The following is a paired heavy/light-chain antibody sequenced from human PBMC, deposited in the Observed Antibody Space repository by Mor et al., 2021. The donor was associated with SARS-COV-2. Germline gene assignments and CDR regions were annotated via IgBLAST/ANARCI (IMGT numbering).Heavy chain of an antibody. J-gene: IGHJ6*03. CDR2: ILQSGST. V-gene: IGHV4-30-2*01. D-gene: IGHD1-26*01. CDR3: ARSNYNPGLDYYCMEV. CDR1: GGSITSGTYS. Sequence: QLRLQESGSGLVRPSQTLSLTCAVSGGSITSGTYSWTWIRQPVGKGLEWIGNILQSGSTSYNPSLKSRVSISLGRPKDQFSLKLTSVTAADTAVYYCARSNYNPGLDYYCMEVWGKGTTVTVSS.
Light chain of an antibody. CDR2: GAS. Sequence: ELVLTQSPVTLALSPGERATLSCRASQSVSSKYVAWYQQKPGQAPRLLIYGASNRATGIPDRFRGSGSGTDFTLIISRLEPEDFAVYYCQQYGSSFGVTFGPGTKVDVK. CDR1: QSVSSKY. J-gene: IGKJ3*01. V-gene: IGKV3-20*01. CDR3: QQYGSSFGVT.